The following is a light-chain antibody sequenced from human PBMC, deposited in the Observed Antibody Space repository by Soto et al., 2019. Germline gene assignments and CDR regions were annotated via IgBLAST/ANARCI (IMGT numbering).Light chain of an antibody. J-gene: IGLJ1*01. Sequence: SYALTQPPSVSVAPGQTARITCGGNDIGDKNVHWYQQRPGQAPVLVVYDDSDRPSGIPERLSGSNSGNTATLTITRVEAGDEADYYCQVWDNSSDQYVFGTGTKVTV. CDR3: QVWDNSSDQYV. CDR2: DDS. CDR1: DIGDKN. V-gene: IGLV3-21*02.